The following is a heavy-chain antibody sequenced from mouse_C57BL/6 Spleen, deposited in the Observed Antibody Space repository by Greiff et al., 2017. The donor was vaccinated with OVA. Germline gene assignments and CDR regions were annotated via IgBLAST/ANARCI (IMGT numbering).Heavy chain of an antibody. V-gene: IGHV1-15*01. CDR1: GYTFTDYE. Sequence: QVQLQQSGAELVRPGASVTLSCKASGYTFTDYEMHWVKQTPVHGLEWIGAIDPETGGTAYNQKFKGKAILTADKSSSTAYMELRSLTSEDSAVYYCTRRDLTYAMDYWGQGTSVTVSS. J-gene: IGHJ4*01. CDR2: IDPETGGT. D-gene: IGHD3-3*01. CDR3: TRRDLTYAMDY.